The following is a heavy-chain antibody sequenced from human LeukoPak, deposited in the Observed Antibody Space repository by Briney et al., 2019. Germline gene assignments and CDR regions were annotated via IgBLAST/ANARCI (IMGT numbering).Heavy chain of an antibody. D-gene: IGHD3-16*01. CDR1: GDSMSRNY. CDR2: IYYRGGT. V-gene: IGHV4-59*01. CDR3: AKISEMDDYVSNYYYGMDV. J-gene: IGHJ6*02. Sequence: PSETLSLTCTVSGDSMSRNYWSWIRQSPGKGLEWIGYIYYRGGTNYNPSLRGRVTLSVDTSKNQVSLKMNSVTAADTAVDYCAKISEMDDYVSNYYYGMDVWGQGTTVTVSS.